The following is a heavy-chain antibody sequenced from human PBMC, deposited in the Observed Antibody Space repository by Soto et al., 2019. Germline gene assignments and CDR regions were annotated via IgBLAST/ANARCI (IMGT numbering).Heavy chain of an antibody. J-gene: IGHJ4*02. CDR1: GFTFSSYE. CDR2: ISSTGTSM. Sequence: VQLVESGGDLVQPGGSLRLSCAASGFTFSSYEMNWVRQAPGKGLEWVSYISSTGTSMDYADSVKGRFTISRDNAKNSLFLQLNSLRDEDTDVYYCARETHFIDYWGQGTLVSDSA. V-gene: IGHV3-48*03. CDR3: ARETHFIDY.